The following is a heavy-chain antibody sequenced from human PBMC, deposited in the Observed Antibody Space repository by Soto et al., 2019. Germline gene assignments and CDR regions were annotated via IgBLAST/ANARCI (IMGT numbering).Heavy chain of an antibody. V-gene: IGHV4-30-2*01. J-gene: IGHJ5*02. CDR3: ARSRGMITFGGEGGWFDP. D-gene: IGHD3-16*01. CDR1: GGSISSGGYS. CDR2: IYHSGST. Sequence: QLQLQESGSGLVKPSQTLSLTCAVSGGSISSGGYSWSWIRQPPGKGLEWIGYIYHSGSTYYNPSLKSRVTISVDRSKNQFSLKLSSVTAADTAVYYCARSRGMITFGGEGGWFDPWGQGTLVTVSS.